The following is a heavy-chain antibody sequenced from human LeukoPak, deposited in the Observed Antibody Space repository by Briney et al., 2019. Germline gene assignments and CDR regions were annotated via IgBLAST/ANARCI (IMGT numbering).Heavy chain of an antibody. CDR2: IFTSGST. Sequence: SETLSLTCTVSGGSISTFYWSWIRQPAGKGLEYIGRIFTSGSTDYNPSLKSRVTMSVDTSKNQFSLKLSSVTGADTAVYYCARGYCSGGSCYSYYYYNYMDVWGKGTTVTVS. CDR1: GGSISTFY. J-gene: IGHJ6*03. CDR3: ARGYCSGGSCYSYYYYNYMDV. D-gene: IGHD2-15*01. V-gene: IGHV4-4*07.